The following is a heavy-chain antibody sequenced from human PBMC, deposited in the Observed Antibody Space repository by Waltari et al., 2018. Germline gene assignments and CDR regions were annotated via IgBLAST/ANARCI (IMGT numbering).Heavy chain of an antibody. J-gene: IGHJ6*02. D-gene: IGHD6-13*01. CDR1: GGSFTGYY. CDR2: INYSGAT. Sequence: QVQVQQWGAGLLRPSETLSLTCAVYGGSFTGYYWIWIRQPPGKGLEWIGEINYSGATHSNPSLKIRVTISVDPSNNQFSLKMKSVTAADSAVYYCAREREQQLVQEWSGHYYTHYGMDVWGQGTTVTVSS. V-gene: IGHV4-34*01. CDR3: AREREQQLVQEWSGHYYTHYGMDV.